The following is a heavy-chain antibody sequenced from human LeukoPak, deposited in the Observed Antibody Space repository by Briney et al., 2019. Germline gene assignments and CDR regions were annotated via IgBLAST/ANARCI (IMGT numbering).Heavy chain of an antibody. D-gene: IGHD6-19*01. Sequence: PGASLRLSCVASGFTFRYYSMAWVRQLPGGGLEWVSAIARDDFTVYPDPLKGRFTISRDNSRNTLYLQMNTLRAEDTAVYSCVKERDRGTDVADDFDFWGQGTLVTVSS. CDR3: VKERDRGTDVADDFDF. V-gene: IGHV3-23*01. J-gene: IGHJ4*02. CDR2: IARDDFT. CDR1: GFTFRYYS.